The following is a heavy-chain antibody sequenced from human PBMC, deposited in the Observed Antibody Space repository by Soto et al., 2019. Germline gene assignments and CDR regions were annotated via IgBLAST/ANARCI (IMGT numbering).Heavy chain of an antibody. D-gene: IGHD4-17*01. CDR2: INHSGST. J-gene: IGHJ5*02. CDR3: ARVLRWYNNWFDP. CDR1: GGSFSGYY. V-gene: IGHV4-34*01. Sequence: PSETLSLTCAVYGGSFSGYYWSWIRQPPGKGLEWIGEINHSGSTNYNPSLKSRVTISVDTSKNQFSLKLSSVTAADTAVYYCARVLRWYNNWFDPWGQGTLVTVSS.